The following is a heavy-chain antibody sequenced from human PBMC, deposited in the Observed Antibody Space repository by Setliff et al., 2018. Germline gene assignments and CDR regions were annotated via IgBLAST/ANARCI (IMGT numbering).Heavy chain of an antibody. D-gene: IGHD1-26*01. J-gene: IGHJ5*02. V-gene: IGHV2-5*01. CDR3: ARKPPPVVGGDELLYGFLDT. Sequence: GSGPTLVNPTQTLTLTCTLSGFSLGTSGVGVGWIRQPPGKALEWLALIYWNDDKRYNSSLRSRLSITKDPSKNQVVLTMTNMDPVDTGTYYCARKPPPVVGGDELLYGFLDTWGQGTLVTVSS. CDR1: GFSLGTSGVG. CDR2: IYWNDDK.